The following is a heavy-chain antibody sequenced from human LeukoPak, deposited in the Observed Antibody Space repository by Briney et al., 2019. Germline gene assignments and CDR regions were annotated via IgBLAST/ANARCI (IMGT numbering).Heavy chain of an antibody. CDR3: ARHPGYTTRPHWFDP. CDR2: INHSGST. V-gene: IGHV4-39*01. D-gene: IGHD6-13*01. Sequence: SSETLSLTCTVSGGSISSSSYYWSWIRQPPGKGLEWIGEINHSGSTNYNPSLKSRVTISVDTSKNQFSLKLSSVTAADTAVYYCARHPGYTTRPHWFDPWGQGTLVTVSS. J-gene: IGHJ5*02. CDR1: GGSISSSSYY.